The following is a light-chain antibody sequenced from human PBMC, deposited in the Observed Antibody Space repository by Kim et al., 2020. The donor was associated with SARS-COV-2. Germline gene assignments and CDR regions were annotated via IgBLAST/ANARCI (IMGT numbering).Light chain of an antibody. CDR3: SSYTSSSTFV. CDR1: SSDVGYSDF. CDR2: EVT. V-gene: IGLV2-23*02. Sequence: GQSITMSCTGTSSDVGYSDFVSWYQQHPGKVPKLTIYEVTERPSGVSSRFSGSKSGNTASLTISGLQAEDEADYYCSSYTSSSTFVFGGGTQLTVL. J-gene: IGLJ2*01.